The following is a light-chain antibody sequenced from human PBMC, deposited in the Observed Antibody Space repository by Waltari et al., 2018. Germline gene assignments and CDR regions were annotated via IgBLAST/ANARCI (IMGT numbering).Light chain of an antibody. J-gene: IGKJ2*01. Sequence: DIQMTQSPSSLSASVGDRVTITCRASQGISNSLAWYQQKPGKAPKLLLYAASRLESGVPSRFSGSGSGTDYTLTISSLQPEDFATYYCQQYYSTFPYTFGQGTKLEIK. CDR2: AAS. V-gene: IGKV1-NL1*01. CDR3: QQYYSTFPYT. CDR1: QGISNS.